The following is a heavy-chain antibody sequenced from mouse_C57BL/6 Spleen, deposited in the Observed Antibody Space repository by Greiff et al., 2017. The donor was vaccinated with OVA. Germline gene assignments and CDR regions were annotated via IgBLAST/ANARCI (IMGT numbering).Heavy chain of an antibody. CDR2: INYDGSST. D-gene: IGHD2-4*01. V-gene: IGHV5-16*01. J-gene: IGHJ1*03. CDR3: GRGGRYDYDDGWYFDV. Sequence: EVMLVESEGGLVQPGSSMKLSCTASGFTFSDYYIAWVRQVPEKGLEWVANINYDGSSTYYLDSLKSRFIISRDNAKNILYLQMSSLKSEDTATYYCGRGGRYDYDDGWYFDVWGTGTTVTVSS. CDR1: GFTFSDYY.